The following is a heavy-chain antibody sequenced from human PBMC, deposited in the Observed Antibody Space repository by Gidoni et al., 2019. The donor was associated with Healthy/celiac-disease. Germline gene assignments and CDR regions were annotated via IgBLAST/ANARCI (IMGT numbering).Heavy chain of an antibody. CDR3: PIGLGVTFVPTIYCYYGMAV. D-gene: IGHD3-10*01. V-gene: IGHV3-30*03. Sequence: QVLQVESGGGGGQPGRDLRSSSGGGGLNSSSEGMHWVRQAPGKGMAWGAGISYDGSNKYYADSVKGRFTISRDTSKPTLYLQINCLRAGATSVYYCPIGLGVTFVPTIYCYYGMAVWAQETTVTVS. CDR1: GLNSSSEG. J-gene: IGHJ6*02. CDR2: ISYDGSNK.